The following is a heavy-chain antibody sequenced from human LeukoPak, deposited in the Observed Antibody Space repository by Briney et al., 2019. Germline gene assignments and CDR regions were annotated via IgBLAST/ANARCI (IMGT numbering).Heavy chain of an antibody. CDR3: ARVIGSYGDSAY. CDR1: GFTFSSYS. Sequence: SGGSLRLSCAASGFTFSSYSMKGVRQAPGKGLEGLSYISSTSSAIYYADSLKGRFTISRDNAKNSLYLQMDSLRAEDTAVYYCARVIGSYGDSAYWGQGTLVTVSS. D-gene: IGHD3-16*01. CDR2: ISSTSSAI. V-gene: IGHV3-48*04. J-gene: IGHJ4*02.